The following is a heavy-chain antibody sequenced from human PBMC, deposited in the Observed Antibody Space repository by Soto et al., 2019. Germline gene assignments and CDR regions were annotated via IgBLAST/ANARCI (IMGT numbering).Heavy chain of an antibody. CDR3: ARGRSDSAGSRFGRRMDV. D-gene: IGHD3-10*01. Sequence: QVQLQESGPGLVKSSETLSLICFVSGEALGSGQSYWNWIRQAPGKGLEWIGQTFVTGATKYSASLRSRFTMSVDTSKSQMSLTLTSVTAADSATYFCARGRSDSAGSRFGRRMDVWGQGTTVTVSS. CDR1: GEALGSGQSY. J-gene: IGHJ6*02. CDR2: TFVTGAT. V-gene: IGHV4-61*01.